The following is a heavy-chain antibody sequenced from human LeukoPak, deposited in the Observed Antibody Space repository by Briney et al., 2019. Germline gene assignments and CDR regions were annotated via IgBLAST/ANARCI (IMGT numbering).Heavy chain of an antibody. J-gene: IGHJ4*02. Sequence: GGSLRLSCAASGFTFDDYAMHWVRQAPGEGLEWVSLISGDGGSTYYADSVKGRFTISRDNSKNSLYLQMNSLRTEDTALYYCAKENYDSSGYYWLYFDYWGQGTLVTVSS. V-gene: IGHV3-43*02. CDR1: GFTFDDYA. CDR2: ISGDGGST. D-gene: IGHD3-22*01. CDR3: AKENYDSSGYYWLYFDY.